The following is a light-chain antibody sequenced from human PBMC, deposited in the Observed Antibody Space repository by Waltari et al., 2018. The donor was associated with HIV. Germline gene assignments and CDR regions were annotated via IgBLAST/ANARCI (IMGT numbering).Light chain of an antibody. CDR1: RSNIGGNY. CDR2: ANS. CDR3: AAWDDLSGWV. Sequence: QSVLTQPPSASGTPGQRVNISCSGSRSNIGGNYVSWYQQFPGTAPKLLIYANSQRPSGVPDRFSGSKSGTSASLAIRGLRSEDEADYYCAAWDDLSGWVFGGGTKLAVL. J-gene: IGLJ3*02. V-gene: IGLV1-47*02.